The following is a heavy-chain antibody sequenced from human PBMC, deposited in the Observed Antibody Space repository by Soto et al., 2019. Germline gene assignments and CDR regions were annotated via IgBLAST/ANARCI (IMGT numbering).Heavy chain of an antibody. CDR1: GYTFTSYG. CDR2: ISAYNGNT. V-gene: IGHV1-18*01. D-gene: IGHD6-13*01. Sequence: ASVKVSCKASGYTFTSYGISWVRQAPGQGLEWMGWISAYNGNTNYAQKLQGRVTMTTDTSTSTAYMELRSLRSDDTAVYYCARDTADGSDAGDAFDIWGQGTMVTVSS. CDR3: ARDTADGSDAGDAFDI. J-gene: IGHJ3*02.